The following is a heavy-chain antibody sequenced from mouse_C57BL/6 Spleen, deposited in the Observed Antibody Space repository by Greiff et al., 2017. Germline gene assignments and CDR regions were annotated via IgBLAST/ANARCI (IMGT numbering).Heavy chain of an antibody. D-gene: IGHD3-3*01. Sequence: EVKLQQSGPELVKPGASVKISCKASGYTFTDYYMNWVKQSPGKSLEWIGDINPNNGGTSYNQKFKGKATLTVDKSSSTAYMELRSLTSEDSAVYYCARRDHEDYAMEYWGKGTSVTVSS. CDR1: GYTFTDYY. CDR2: INPNNGGT. V-gene: IGHV1-26*01. J-gene: IGHJ4*01. CDR3: ARRDHEDYAMEY.